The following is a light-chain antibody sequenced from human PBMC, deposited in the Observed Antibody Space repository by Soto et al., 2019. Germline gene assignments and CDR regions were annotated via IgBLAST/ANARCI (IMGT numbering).Light chain of an antibody. Sequence: DIVMTQSPDSLAVSLGERATINCKSSQSVLYRSNNKNYLAWYQQRAGQPPKLLMYWASTRESGVPDRFSGGGSGTDFFLTISSLQAEDVAVYYCQQYYSTPLSFGGGTEVEIK. J-gene: IGKJ4*01. V-gene: IGKV4-1*01. CDR1: QSVLYRSNNKNY. CDR3: QQYYSTPLS. CDR2: WAS.